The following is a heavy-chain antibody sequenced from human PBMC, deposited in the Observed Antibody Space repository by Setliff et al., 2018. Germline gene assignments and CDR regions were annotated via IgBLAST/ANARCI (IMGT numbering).Heavy chain of an antibody. J-gene: IGHJ6*03. CDR3: VYFDWSLNDYYYYYMDV. CDR2: ISAYNGYT. CDR1: GGTFSSYA. Sequence: ASVKVSCKASGGTFSSYAISWVRQAPGQGLEWMGWISAYNGYTNYAQKLQGRVTMTTDTSTSTAYMELRSLRSDDTAVYHCVYFDWSLNDYYYYYMDVWGKGTTVTVSS. V-gene: IGHV1-18*01. D-gene: IGHD3-9*01.